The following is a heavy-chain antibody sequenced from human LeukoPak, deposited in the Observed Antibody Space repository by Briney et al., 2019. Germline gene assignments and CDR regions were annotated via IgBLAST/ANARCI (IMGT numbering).Heavy chain of an antibody. V-gene: IGHV3-30*04. CDR2: ISYDGSNK. J-gene: IGHJ4*02. D-gene: IGHD1-20*01. CDR1: GFTFSSYA. CDR3: ARDVPYNWNDGSYFDY. Sequence: PGGSLRLSCAASGFTFSSYAMHWVRQAPGKGLEWVAVISYDGSNKYYADSVKGRFTISRDNSKNTLYLQMNSLRAEDTAVYYCARDVPYNWNDGSYFDYWGQGTLVTVSS.